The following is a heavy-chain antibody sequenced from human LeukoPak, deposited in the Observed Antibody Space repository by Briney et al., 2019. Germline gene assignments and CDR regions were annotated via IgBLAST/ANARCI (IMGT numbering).Heavy chain of an antibody. CDR1: GFTISDYD. CDR3: ATGPTIFGVIITHSYYYGMHI. D-gene: IGHD3-3*01. V-gene: IGHV3-13*01. Sequence: PGGSLRLSCAASGFTISDYDMHWVRQATGKSLEWVSVIGIAGDTYYVGSVKDRFTISREDAKNSLYLQMNSLRAEDTAVYHCATGPTIFGVIITHSYYYGMHIWGQGATVTVSS. CDR2: IGIAGDT. J-gene: IGHJ6*02.